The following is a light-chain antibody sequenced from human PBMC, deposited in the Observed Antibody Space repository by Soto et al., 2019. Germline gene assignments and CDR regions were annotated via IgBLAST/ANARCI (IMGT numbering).Light chain of an antibody. V-gene: IGKV3-20*01. CDR1: QSVSDTY. J-gene: IGKJ1*01. CDR3: QFGTLVWT. Sequence: EIVLTQSPGTLSLSPGERATLSCRASQSVSDTYLAWYQQKPGQPPRLLIYGASNRATGIPDRFSGSGSGTDFTLTVSRLEPEDGAVYYCQFGTLVWTFGQGTKVEIK. CDR2: GAS.